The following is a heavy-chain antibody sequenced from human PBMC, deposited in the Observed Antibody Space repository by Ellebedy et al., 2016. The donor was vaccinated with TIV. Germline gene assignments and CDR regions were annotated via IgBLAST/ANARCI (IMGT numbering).Heavy chain of an antibody. V-gene: IGHV1-8*03. D-gene: IGHD1-1*01. CDR3: ARGRTGTIAEDPTDYNWFDP. CDR1: GYTFTSYD. Sequence: AASVKVSCKASGYTFTSYDINWVRQPTGQGLEWMGWMNPNSGNTGYAQKFQGRVTITRNTSISTAYMELSSLRSEDTAVYYCARGRTGTIAEDPTDYNWFDPWGQGTLVTVSS. CDR2: MNPNSGNT. J-gene: IGHJ5*02.